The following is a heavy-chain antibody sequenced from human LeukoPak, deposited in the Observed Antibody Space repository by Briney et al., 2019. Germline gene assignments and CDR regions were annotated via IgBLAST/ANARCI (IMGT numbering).Heavy chain of an antibody. CDR2: ISAYNGNT. CDR3: ARDRYGSSGYHPFDS. J-gene: IGHJ4*02. Sequence: GTSVKVSCKASGHTFTSYGISWVRQAPGQGLEWMGWISAYNGNTNYAQKLQGRVTMTTDTSTSTAYMELRSLRSDDTAVYYCARDRYGSSGYHPFDSWGRGTRVTASS. V-gene: IGHV1-18*01. D-gene: IGHD6-13*01. CDR1: GHTFTSYG.